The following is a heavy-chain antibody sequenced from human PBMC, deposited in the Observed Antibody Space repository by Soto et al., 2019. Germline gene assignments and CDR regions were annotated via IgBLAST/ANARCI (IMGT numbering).Heavy chain of an antibody. CDR3: AHRRKDGGSYVAFDY. V-gene: IGHV2-5*02. D-gene: IGHD1-26*01. CDR2: IYGDDDK. J-gene: IGHJ4*02. CDR1: GFSLSTSAVG. Sequence: QITLKESGPTLVKPTQTLTLTCTFSGFSLSTSAVGVGWIRQPPGKALEWLTLIYGDDDKRYSPSLKTRLTVNKDTSKNQVVLIMTNMDPVDTATYYCAHRRKDGGSYVAFDYWGQGTLVTVSS.